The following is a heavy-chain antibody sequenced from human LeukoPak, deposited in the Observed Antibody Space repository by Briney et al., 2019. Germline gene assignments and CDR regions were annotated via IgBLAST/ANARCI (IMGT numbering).Heavy chain of an antibody. CDR2: ISSSSSYI. CDR1: GFTFSSYS. CDR3: ARRVVGATNTIDY. J-gene: IGHJ4*02. Sequence: GGSLRLSCAASGFTFSSYSMNWVRQAPGKGLEWVSSISSSSSYIYYADSVKGRFTISRDNAKNSLYLQMNSLRAEDTAVYYCARRVVGATNTIDYWGQGTLVTVSS. D-gene: IGHD1-26*01. V-gene: IGHV3-21*01.